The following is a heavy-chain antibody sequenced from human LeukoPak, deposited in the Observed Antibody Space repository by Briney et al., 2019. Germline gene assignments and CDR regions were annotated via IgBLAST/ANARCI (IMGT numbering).Heavy chain of an antibody. CDR1: GYTFTSYD. V-gene: IGHV1-3*01. CDR3: AQAPPEFWSGYFLN. J-gene: IGHJ4*02. D-gene: IGHD3-3*01. CDR2: INAGNGNT. Sequence: RASVKVSCKASGYTFTSYDINWVRQAPGQRLEWMGWINAGNGNTKYSQKFQGRVTITRDTSASTAYMELSSLRSEDTAVYYCAQAPPEFWSGYFLNWGQGTLVTVSS.